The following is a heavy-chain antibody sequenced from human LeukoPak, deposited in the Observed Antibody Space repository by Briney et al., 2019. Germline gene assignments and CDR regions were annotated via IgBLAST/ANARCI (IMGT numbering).Heavy chain of an antibody. Sequence: GESLEISCKASGYTFTTYWIGWVRQMPGKGLEWMGIVYGDDSDTRYSPSFQGQVTISADKSTTTAYLQWSSLKASDTAIYYCARRGIRDGYNYAGYWGQGTLVTVSS. CDR1: GYTFTTYW. V-gene: IGHV5-51*01. J-gene: IGHJ4*02. D-gene: IGHD5-24*01. CDR2: VYGDDSDT. CDR3: ARRGIRDGYNYAGY.